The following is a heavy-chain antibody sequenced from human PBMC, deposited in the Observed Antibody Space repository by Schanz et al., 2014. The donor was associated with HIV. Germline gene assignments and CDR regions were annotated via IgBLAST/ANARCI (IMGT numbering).Heavy chain of an antibody. CDR1: GFRFGDYA. D-gene: IGHD4-4*01. J-gene: IGHJ6*02. CDR3: AKDVTTVRTYGMDV. V-gene: IGHV3-9*01. Sequence: EVQLVESGGGLVQPGRSLRLSCAASGFRFGDYAMHWVRQAPGKGLEWVSSITWNSGTIVYADSVKGRFTISRDNAKDSLILQMNSLRAVDTAVYYCAKDVTTVRTYGMDVWGRGTTVTVS. CDR2: ITWNSGTI.